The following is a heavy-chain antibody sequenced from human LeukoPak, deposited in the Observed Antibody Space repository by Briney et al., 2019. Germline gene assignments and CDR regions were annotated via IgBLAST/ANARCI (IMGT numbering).Heavy chain of an antibody. CDR2: TYYSGST. D-gene: IGHD3-22*01. V-gene: IGHV4-59*08. Sequence: SETLSLTCTVSGGSICSYYWSWIRQPPGKGLVGIGYTYYSGSTNYNHFLKSRVIISVETAKNQFSLQLSSVTAADTAVYYCARIQGDYYDSSGYLAIDYWGQGTLVTVSS. CDR3: ARIQGDYYDSSGYLAIDY. CDR1: GGSICSYY. J-gene: IGHJ4*02.